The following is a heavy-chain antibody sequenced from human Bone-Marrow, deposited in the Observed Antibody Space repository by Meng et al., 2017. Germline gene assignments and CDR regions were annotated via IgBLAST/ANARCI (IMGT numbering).Heavy chain of an antibody. D-gene: IGHD2-15*01. CDR2: IYQSGST. CDR1: GASVNTGSYY. J-gene: IGHJ1*01. CDR3: ARGVVADPPGD. Sequence: VHLKESGPGLVRSSETLSLTCTVSGASVNTGSYYRSWIRQPPGRGLELIGFIYQSGSTNNNPSLKSRVTISLDMSSNQFSLTLNSVTAADTAIYYCARGVVADPPGDWGRGTLVTVSS. V-gene: IGHV4-61*01.